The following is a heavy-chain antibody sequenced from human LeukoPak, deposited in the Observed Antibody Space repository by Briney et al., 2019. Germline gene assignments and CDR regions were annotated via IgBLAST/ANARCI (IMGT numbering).Heavy chain of an antibody. CDR1: GFTFSSYW. J-gene: IGHJ4*02. D-gene: IGHD5-18*01. V-gene: IGHV3-7*01. CDR2: IKKDGSEK. CDR3: ARHLSGVTGYTYGRGTDY. Sequence: GGSLRLSCAASGFTFSSYWMSWVRQAPGKGLEWVANIKKDGSEKYYVDSVKGRFTISRDNAKKSLYLQMNSLRAEDTAVYYCARHLSGVTGYTYGRGTDYWGQGTLVTVSS.